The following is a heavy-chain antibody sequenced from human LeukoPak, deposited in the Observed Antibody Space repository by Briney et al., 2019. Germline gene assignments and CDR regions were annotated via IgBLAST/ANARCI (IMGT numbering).Heavy chain of an antibody. CDR1: GGSLSNYY. D-gene: IGHD6-13*01. CDR2: IYSSGNT. J-gene: IGHJ4*02. V-gene: IGHV4-4*07. Sequence: PSETLSLTCTVSGGSLSNYYWSWIRQPAGKGLEWIGRIYSSGNTNYNPSLKSRVTMSVDTSKNQFSLKLSSVTAADTAVYYCARVVEGIAAAGTPRVFFDYWGQGTLVTVSS. CDR3: ARVVEGIAAAGTPRVFFDY.